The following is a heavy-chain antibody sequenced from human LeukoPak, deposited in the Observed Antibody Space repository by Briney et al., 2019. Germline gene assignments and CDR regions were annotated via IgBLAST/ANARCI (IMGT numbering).Heavy chain of an antibody. CDR1: GFTFSSYA. CDR2: ISGSGGST. Sequence: AGGSLRLSCAASGFTFSSYAMSRVRQAPGKGLEWVSAISGSGGSTYYADSVKGRFTISRDSSKNTLYLQMNSLRAEDTAVYYCAKDRRNIVVVTAIGYWGQGTLVTVSS. J-gene: IGHJ4*02. D-gene: IGHD2-21*02. V-gene: IGHV3-23*01. CDR3: AKDRRNIVVVTAIGY.